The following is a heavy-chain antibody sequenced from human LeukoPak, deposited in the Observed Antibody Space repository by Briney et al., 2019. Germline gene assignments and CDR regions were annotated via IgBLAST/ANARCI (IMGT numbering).Heavy chain of an antibody. V-gene: IGHV3-30-3*02. CDR3: AKNAAGIVLMIYAPLDS. Sequence: PGGSLRLSCAASGFTFSSYAMHWVRQAPGKGLEWVAVISYDGSNKYYADSVKGRFTISGDESRNTLSLQMNSLRPEDTAVYYCAKNAAGIVLMIYAPLDSWGQGTLVTVSS. J-gene: IGHJ4*02. CDR2: ISYDGSNK. D-gene: IGHD2-8*01. CDR1: GFTFSSYA.